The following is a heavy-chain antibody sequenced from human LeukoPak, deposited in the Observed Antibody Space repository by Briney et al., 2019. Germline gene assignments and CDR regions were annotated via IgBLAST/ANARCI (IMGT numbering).Heavy chain of an antibody. D-gene: IGHD3-22*01. J-gene: IGHJ4*02. V-gene: IGHV3-21*01. CDR3: ARGLPPYYYDSSGYYYPSRFDY. CDR2: ISSSSSYI. CDR1: GFTFSSYS. Sequence: GGSLRPSCAASGFTFSSYSMNWVRQAPGKGLEWVSSISSSSSYIYYADSVKGRFTISRDNAKNSLYLQMNSLRAEDTAVYYCARGLPPYYYDSSGYYYPSRFDYWGQGTLVTVSS.